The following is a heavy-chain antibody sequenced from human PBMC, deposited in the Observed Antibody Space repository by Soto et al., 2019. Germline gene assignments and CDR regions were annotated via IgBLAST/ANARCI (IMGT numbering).Heavy chain of an antibody. CDR3: ARDVGYCSSTSCYTGPFDY. V-gene: IGHV4-4*07. CDR1: GGSISSYY. CDR2: IYTSGST. Sequence: SETLSLTCTVSGGSISSYYWSWIRQPAGKGLEWIGRIYTSGSTNYNPSLKSRVTMSVDTSKNQFSLKLSSVTAADTAVYYCARDVGYCSSTSCYTGPFDYWGQGTLVTVSS. J-gene: IGHJ4*02. D-gene: IGHD2-2*02.